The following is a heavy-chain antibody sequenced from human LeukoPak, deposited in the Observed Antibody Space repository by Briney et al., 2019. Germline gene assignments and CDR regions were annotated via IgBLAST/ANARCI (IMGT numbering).Heavy chain of an antibody. D-gene: IGHD2-15*01. J-gene: IGHJ5*02. V-gene: IGHV4-30-2*01. CDR2: IYHSGST. CDR1: GGSISSGGYS. CDR3: ARGNVVVVAARLHWFDP. Sequence: SETLSLTCAVSGGSISSGGYSWSWIRQPPGTGLEWIGYIYHSGSTYYNPSLKSRVTISVDRSKNQFSLKLSSVTAADTAVYYCARGNVVVVAARLHWFDPWGQGTLVTVSS.